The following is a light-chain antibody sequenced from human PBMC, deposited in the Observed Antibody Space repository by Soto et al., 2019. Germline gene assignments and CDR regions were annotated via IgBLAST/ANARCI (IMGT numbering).Light chain of an antibody. Sequence: EIALTQSPATLSVSPVESATLSCMASQSVSTYLAWYQQKPCQAPRLLIYDASSRATGIPARFSGSGSGTYFTLTISSVEPEDFAVYYCQQRSNWITFGQGTRLEIK. CDR3: QQRSNWIT. J-gene: IGKJ5*01. V-gene: IGKV3-11*01. CDR1: QSVSTY. CDR2: DAS.